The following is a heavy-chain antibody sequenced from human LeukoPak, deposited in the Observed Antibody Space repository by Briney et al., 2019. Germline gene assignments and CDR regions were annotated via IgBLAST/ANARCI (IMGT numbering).Heavy chain of an antibody. D-gene: IGHD2-2*01. CDR2: ISSSSSYI. Sequence: PGGSLRLSCAASGFTFSSYSMNWVRQAPGKGLEWVSSISSSSSYIYYADSVKGRFTISRDNAKNSLYLQMNSLRAEDTAVYYCARACSSTSCYASPVFDYWGQGTLVTVSS. V-gene: IGHV3-21*01. J-gene: IGHJ4*02. CDR1: GFTFSSYS. CDR3: ARACSSTSCYASPVFDY.